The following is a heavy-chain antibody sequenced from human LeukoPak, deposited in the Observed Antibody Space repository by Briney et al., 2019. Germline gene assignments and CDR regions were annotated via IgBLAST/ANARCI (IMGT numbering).Heavy chain of an antibody. Sequence: SETLSLTCTVSGGSISSYYWSWIRQPPGKGLEWIGYTYYSGSTNYNPSLKSRVTISVDTSKNQFSLKLSPVTAADTAVYYCARVSVTTGIYYFDYWGQGTLVTVSS. CDR2: TYYSGST. V-gene: IGHV4-59*12. CDR3: ARVSVTTGIYYFDY. J-gene: IGHJ4*02. D-gene: IGHD4-17*01. CDR1: GGSISSYY.